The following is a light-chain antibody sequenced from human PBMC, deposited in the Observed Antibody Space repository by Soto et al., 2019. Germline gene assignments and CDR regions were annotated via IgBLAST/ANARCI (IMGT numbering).Light chain of an antibody. Sequence: AIRMTQSPSSFSASTGDRVTITCRASQDISTSLAWYQQKPGKAPKLLIYSASSLQSGVPANFSGSGSGTDFTLTISRLQSEDFATYYCQQYYSYPYTFGQGTKLEIK. J-gene: IGKJ2*01. CDR2: SAS. CDR1: QDISTS. V-gene: IGKV1-8*01. CDR3: QQYYSYPYT.